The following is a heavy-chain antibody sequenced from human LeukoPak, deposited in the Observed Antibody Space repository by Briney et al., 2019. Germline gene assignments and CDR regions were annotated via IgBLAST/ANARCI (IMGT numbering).Heavy chain of an antibody. Sequence: ASVKVSCKASGYTFTSYDINWVRQATGQGLEWMGWMNSNSGNTGYAQKFQGRVTITRNTSISTAYMELSSLRSEAAAVYYCAREIVVTGGIWFDPGGQGTLVTVSS. D-gene: IGHD3-22*01. J-gene: IGHJ5*02. CDR2: MNSNSGNT. V-gene: IGHV1-8*03. CDR1: GYTFTSYD. CDR3: AREIVVTGGIWFDP.